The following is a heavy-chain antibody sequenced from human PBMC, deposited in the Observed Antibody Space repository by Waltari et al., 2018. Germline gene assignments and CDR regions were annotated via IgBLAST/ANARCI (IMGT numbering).Heavy chain of an antibody. V-gene: IGHV4-38-2*01. CDR1: GYSISRGYY. D-gene: IGHD1-26*01. Sequence: QVQLQESGPGLLKPSETLSLTCAVSGYSISRGYYWGWIRQPPEEGLEWIGSMYHRGNTYYNPSLRSRVAMSQDTSKTQYSLKLSSVTAADTAVYYCARVHSVSYAQASWFDPWGQGTLVTVSS. J-gene: IGHJ5*02. CDR2: MYHRGNT. CDR3: ARVHSVSYAQASWFDP.